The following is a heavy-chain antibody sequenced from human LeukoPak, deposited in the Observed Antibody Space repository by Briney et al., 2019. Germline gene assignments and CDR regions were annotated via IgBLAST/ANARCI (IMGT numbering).Heavy chain of an antibody. D-gene: IGHD5-12*01. CDR1: GFTFSSYA. CDR2: ISGSGST. CDR3: AKDVDILPLYYFDY. Sequence: GASLRLSCAASGFTFSSYAMSWVRQAPGKGLEWVSAISGSGSTYYADSVKGRFTISRDNSKNTLSLQMNSLRAEDTAVYYCAKDVDILPLYYFDYWGQGTLVTVSS. J-gene: IGHJ4*02. V-gene: IGHV3-23*01.